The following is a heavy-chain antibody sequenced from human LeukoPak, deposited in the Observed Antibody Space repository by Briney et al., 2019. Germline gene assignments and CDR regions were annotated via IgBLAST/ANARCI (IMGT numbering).Heavy chain of an antibody. CDR3: ARDRDCSSTSCYNAFDV. Sequence: GGSLRLSCAASGFTFSTYIMNWVRQTPGKGLEWVSSIGTSTSYIYYADSVKGRFTISRDNAKNTLYLQMNSLRVEDTAVYYCARDRDCSSTSCYNAFDVWGQGTMVTVSS. CDR2: IGTSTSYI. J-gene: IGHJ3*01. CDR1: GFTFSTYI. D-gene: IGHD2-2*02. V-gene: IGHV3-21*01.